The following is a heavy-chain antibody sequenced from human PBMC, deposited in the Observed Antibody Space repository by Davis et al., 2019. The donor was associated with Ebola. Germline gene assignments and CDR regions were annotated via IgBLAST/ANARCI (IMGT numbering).Heavy chain of an antibody. V-gene: IGHV1-8*02. J-gene: IGHJ3*02. CDR3: ARGRQWRGTAFDI. CDR1: GYTFTSYD. CDR2: MNPNSGNT. D-gene: IGHD6-19*01. Sequence: ASVKVSCKASGYTFTSYDINWVRQATGQGLEWMGWMNPNSGNTGYAQKFQGRVTMTRDTSISTAYMELSRLRSDDTAVYYCARGRQWRGTAFDIWGQGTMVTVSS.